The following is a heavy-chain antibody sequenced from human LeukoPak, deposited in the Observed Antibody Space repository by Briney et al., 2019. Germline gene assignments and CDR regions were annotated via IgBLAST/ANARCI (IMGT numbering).Heavy chain of an antibody. V-gene: IGHV4-4*07. D-gene: IGHD2-2*01. Sequence: RSSETLSLTCTVSGGSISSYYWSWIRQPAGKGLEWIGRIYTSGSTNYNPSLKSRVTMSVDTSKNQFSLKLSSVTAADTAVYYCARAGCSSTSCPPRPFDYWGQGTLVTVSS. CDR2: IYTSGST. J-gene: IGHJ4*02. CDR3: ARAGCSSTSCPPRPFDY. CDR1: GGSISSYY.